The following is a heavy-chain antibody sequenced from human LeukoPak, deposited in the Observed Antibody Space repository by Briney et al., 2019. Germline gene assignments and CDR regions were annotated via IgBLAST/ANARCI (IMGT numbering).Heavy chain of an antibody. CDR3: ASAGYSSSWGVDYYYYGMDV. CDR2: IYHSGST. D-gene: IGHD6-13*01. Sequence: SETLSLTCAVSGGSISSGGYSWSWIRQPPGKGLEWIGYIYHSGSTYYNPSLKSRVTISVDRSKNQFSLKLSSVTAADTAVYYCASAGYSSSWGVDYYYYGMDVWGQGTTVTVSS. CDR1: GGSISSGGYS. V-gene: IGHV4-30-2*01. J-gene: IGHJ6*02.